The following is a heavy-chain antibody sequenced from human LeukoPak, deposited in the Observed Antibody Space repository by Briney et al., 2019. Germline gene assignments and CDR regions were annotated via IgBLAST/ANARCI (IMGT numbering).Heavy chain of an antibody. CDR2: IRYDGSNK. CDR1: GFTFSSYG. J-gene: IGHJ4*02. Sequence: GSLRLSCAASGFTFSSYGMHWVRQAPGKGLEWVAFIRYDGSNKYYADSVKGRFTISRDNSKNTLYLQMNSLRAEDTAVYYCAKDFPYYDSSGPFDYWGQGTLVTVSS. V-gene: IGHV3-30*02. CDR3: AKDFPYYDSSGPFDY. D-gene: IGHD3-22*01.